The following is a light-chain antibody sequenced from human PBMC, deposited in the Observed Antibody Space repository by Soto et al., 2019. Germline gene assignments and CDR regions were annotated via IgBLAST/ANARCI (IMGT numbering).Light chain of an antibody. CDR2: KAS. CDR1: QSISSW. Sequence: DIQMTQSPSTLSASVGDRVTITCRASQSISSWLAWYQQKPGKAPKLLIYKASSLESGVPSRFSGSGSGTEFTLTISSLQPDDFSTYDCQQYNSYPGFGQGTKVEIK. J-gene: IGKJ1*01. V-gene: IGKV1-5*03. CDR3: QQYNSYPG.